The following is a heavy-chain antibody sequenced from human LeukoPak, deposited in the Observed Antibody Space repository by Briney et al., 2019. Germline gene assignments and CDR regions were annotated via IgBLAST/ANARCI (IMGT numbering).Heavy chain of an antibody. Sequence: PSETLSLTCAVSGYSISSGYYWGWIRQPPGKGLEWIGSIYYSGSTYYNPSLKSRVTISVDTSKNQFSLKLSSVTAADTAVYYCARRYDSSGYYWGGVGLNAFDIWGQGTMVTVSS. CDR2: IYYSGST. D-gene: IGHD3-22*01. CDR3: ARRYDSSGYYWGGVGLNAFDI. V-gene: IGHV4-38-2*01. J-gene: IGHJ3*02. CDR1: GYSISSGYY.